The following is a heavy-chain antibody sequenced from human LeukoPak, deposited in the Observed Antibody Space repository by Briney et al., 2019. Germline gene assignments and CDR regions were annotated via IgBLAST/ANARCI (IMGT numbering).Heavy chain of an antibody. V-gene: IGHV1-69*01. J-gene: IGHJ4*02. CDR2: IIPIFGTA. Sequence: ASVKVSCKASGGTFSSYAISWVRQAPGQGLEWMGGIIPIFGTANYAQKFQGRVTITADESTSPAYMELSSLRSEDTAVYYCATQAGDCSGGSCYFGYWGQGTLVTVSS. D-gene: IGHD2-15*01. CDR3: ATQAGDCSGGSCYFGY. CDR1: GGTFSSYA.